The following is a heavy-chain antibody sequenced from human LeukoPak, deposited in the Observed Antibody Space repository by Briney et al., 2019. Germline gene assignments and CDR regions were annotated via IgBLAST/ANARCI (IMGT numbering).Heavy chain of an antibody. CDR2: SRNKRHSYST. J-gene: IGHJ4*02. CDR3: TTDIPFTSGGAIAY. D-gene: IGHD3-16*02. CDR1: RFTFSDHY. V-gene: IGHV3-72*01. Sequence: GGSLRLSCAASRFTFSDHYMDWVRQAPGKGLEWVARSRNKRHSYSTEYAASVRGRFSISRDDSQTSLYLQMNSLKTEDTAFYYCTTDIPFTSGGAIAYWGQGTLVTVSS.